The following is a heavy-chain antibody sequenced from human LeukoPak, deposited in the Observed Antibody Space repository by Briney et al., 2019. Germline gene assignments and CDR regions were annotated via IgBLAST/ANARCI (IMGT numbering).Heavy chain of an antibody. D-gene: IGHD3-10*01. CDR2: IIPIFGTA. Sequence: GASVKVSCKASGYTFTAYYIHWVRQAPGQGLKWMGGIIPIFGTANYAQKFQGRVTITADEYTSTAYMELRSLRSDDTAVYYCARVLGEFILDYYFDLWGRGTLVTVSS. CDR1: GYTFTAYY. CDR3: ARVLGEFILDYYFDL. J-gene: IGHJ2*01. V-gene: IGHV1-69*13.